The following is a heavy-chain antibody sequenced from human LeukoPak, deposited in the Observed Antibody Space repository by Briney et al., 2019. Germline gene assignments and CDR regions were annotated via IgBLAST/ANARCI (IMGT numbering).Heavy chain of an antibody. J-gene: IGHJ4*02. CDR3: ARHHLDSFDY. CDR1: GFTFSSYW. CDR2: INSDGTST. D-gene: IGHD3/OR15-3a*01. V-gene: IGHV3-74*01. Sequence: GGSLRPSCAASGFTFSSYWMHWVRQAPGKGLVWVSRINSDGTSTRYADSVKGRFTISRDNAKNTLYLQMNSLRAEDTAVYYCARHHLDSFDYWGQGTLVTVSS.